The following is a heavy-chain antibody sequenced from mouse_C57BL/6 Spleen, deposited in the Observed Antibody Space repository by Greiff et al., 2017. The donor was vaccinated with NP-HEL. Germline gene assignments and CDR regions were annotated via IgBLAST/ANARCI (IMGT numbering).Heavy chain of an antibody. CDR3: ARCNWDWYFDV. J-gene: IGHJ1*03. D-gene: IGHD4-1*01. CDR1: GYTFTSYT. Sequence: QVQLQQSGAELARPGASVKMSCKASGYTFTSYTMHWVKQRPGQGLEWIGYINPSSGYTKYNQKFKDKATLTADKSSSTAYMQLSSLTSEDSAVYYCARCNWDWYFDVWGTGTTVTVSS. V-gene: IGHV1-4*01. CDR2: INPSSGYT.